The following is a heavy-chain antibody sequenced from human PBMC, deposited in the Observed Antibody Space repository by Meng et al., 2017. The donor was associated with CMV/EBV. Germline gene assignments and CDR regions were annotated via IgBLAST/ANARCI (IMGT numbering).Heavy chain of an antibody. J-gene: IGHJ4*02. CDR2: IRAYNGNT. CDR1: GYTFTSYG. D-gene: IGHD1-26*01. CDR3: ARDRGGWELLYFAY. V-gene: IGHV1-18*01. Sequence: ASVKVSCKASGYTFTSYGSTWVRQATGQGLEWMGWIRAYNGNTNYAQKLQGSVTMTTDTSTSTAYMELKSLRSDDTAVHYCARDRGGWELLYFAYWGQGTLVTVSS.